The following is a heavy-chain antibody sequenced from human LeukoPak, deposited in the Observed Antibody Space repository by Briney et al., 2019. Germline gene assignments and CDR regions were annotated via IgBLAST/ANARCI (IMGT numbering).Heavy chain of an antibody. CDR3: ARYCSGGSCSTSYYYYGLDV. D-gene: IGHD2-15*01. CDR1: GFTFRHFW. Sequence: GGSLRLSCAASGFTFRHFWMYWVRQVPGKGLFWVSRINTDGSGTAYAEPVKGRFTISRDNSKNTLYLQMNSLRAGDTAVYYCARYCSGGSCSTSYYYYGLDVWGQGTTVTVSS. CDR2: INTDGSGT. V-gene: IGHV3-74*01. J-gene: IGHJ6*02.